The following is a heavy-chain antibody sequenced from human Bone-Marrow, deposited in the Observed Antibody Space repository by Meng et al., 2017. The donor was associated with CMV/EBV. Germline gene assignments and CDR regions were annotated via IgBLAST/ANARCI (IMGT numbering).Heavy chain of an antibody. V-gene: IGHV1-46*01. Sequence: SVKVACKASGYTFTSYYMHWVRQAPGQGLEWMGIINPSGGSTSYAQKFQGRVTMTRDTSTSTVYMELSSLRSEDTAVYYCARFEWELLRFDYWGQGTLVTVSS. J-gene: IGHJ4*02. CDR3: ARFEWELLRFDY. D-gene: IGHD1-26*01. CDR2: INPSGGST. CDR1: GYTFTSYY.